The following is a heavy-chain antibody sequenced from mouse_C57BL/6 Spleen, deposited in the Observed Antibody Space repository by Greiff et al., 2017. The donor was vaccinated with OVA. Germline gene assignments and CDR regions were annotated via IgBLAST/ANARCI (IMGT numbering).Heavy chain of an antibody. J-gene: IGHJ3*01. Sequence: VQLQQSGTELVRPGASVTLSCKASGYTFTDYEMHWVKQTPVHGLEWIGAIDPETGGTAYNQKFKGKAILTADKSSSTAYMELRSLTSEDSAVYYCTSHYGSSYPAWFAYWGQGTLVTVSA. V-gene: IGHV1-15*01. CDR2: IDPETGGT. D-gene: IGHD1-1*01. CDR3: TSHYGSSYPAWFAY. CDR1: GYTFTDYE.